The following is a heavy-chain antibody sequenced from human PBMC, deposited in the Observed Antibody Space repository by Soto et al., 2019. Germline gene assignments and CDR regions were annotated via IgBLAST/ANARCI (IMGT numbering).Heavy chain of an antibody. Sequence: LSLTCTVSGGSISSYYWSWIRQPPGKGLEWIGYIYYSGSTNYNPSLKSRVTISVDTSKNQFSLKLSSVTAADTAVYYCATGYRSAYGPFDSWGQGTLVTVSS. J-gene: IGHJ4*02. CDR2: IYYSGST. CDR1: GGSISSYY. V-gene: IGHV4-59*08. CDR3: ATGYRSAYGPFDS. D-gene: IGHD5-12*01.